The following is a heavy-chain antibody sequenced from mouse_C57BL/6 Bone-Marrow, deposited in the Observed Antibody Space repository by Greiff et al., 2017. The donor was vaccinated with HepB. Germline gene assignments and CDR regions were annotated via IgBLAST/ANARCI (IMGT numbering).Heavy chain of an antibody. V-gene: IGHV1-69*01. CDR2: IDPSDSYT. J-gene: IGHJ2*01. CDR1: GYTFTSYW. D-gene: IGHD2-4*01. Sequence: QVQLKQPGAELVMPGASVKLSCKASGYTFTSYWMHWVKQRPGQGLEWIGEIDPSDSYTNYNQKFKGKSTLTVDKSSSTAYMQLSSLTSEDSAVYYCASRGDYDVDYWGQGTTRTVSS. CDR3: ASRGDYDVDY.